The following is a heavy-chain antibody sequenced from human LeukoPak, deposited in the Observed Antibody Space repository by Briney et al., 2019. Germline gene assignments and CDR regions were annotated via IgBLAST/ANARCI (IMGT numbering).Heavy chain of an antibody. CDR3: ARGAYDSSGYLNH. V-gene: IGHV4-59*01. CDR2: IYYSGST. Sequence: SETLSLTCTVSGGSISSYYWSWIRQPPGKGLEWIGYIYYSGSTNYNPSLKGRVTISVDTSKNQFSLKLSSVTAADTAVFYCARGAYDSSGYLNHWGQGTLVTVSS. D-gene: IGHD3-22*01. J-gene: IGHJ5*02. CDR1: GGSISSYY.